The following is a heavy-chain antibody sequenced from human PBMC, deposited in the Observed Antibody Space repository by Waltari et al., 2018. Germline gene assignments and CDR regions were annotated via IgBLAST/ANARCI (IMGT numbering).Heavy chain of an antibody. CDR1: GGTFSSYA. CDR3: ARAPYSGYDLRGGWY. J-gene: IGHJ4*02. V-gene: IGHV1-69*12. CDR2: IIPIFGTA. Sequence: QVQLVQSGAEVKKPGSSVKVSCKASGGTFSSYAISWVRQAPGQGLEWMGGIIPIFGTANYAQKCQGRVTITADESTSTAYMELGSLRSEDTAVYYCARAPYSGYDLRGGWYWGQGTLVTVSS. D-gene: IGHD5-12*01.